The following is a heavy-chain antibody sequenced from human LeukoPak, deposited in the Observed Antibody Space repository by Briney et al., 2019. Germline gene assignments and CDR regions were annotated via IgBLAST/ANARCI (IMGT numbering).Heavy chain of an antibody. J-gene: IGHJ5*02. V-gene: IGHV5-51*01. CDR1: GNSFTSYW. Sequence: GESLKISCKGSGNSFTSYWIHWVRQMPGKGLEWMGIIHLGDSDTRYSPSFQGQVTISADKSINTAYLQWSSLKASDTAMYYCARRPAYGSSSWFDPWGQGTLVTVSS. D-gene: IGHD6-6*01. CDR2: IHLGDSDT. CDR3: ARRPAYGSSSWFDP.